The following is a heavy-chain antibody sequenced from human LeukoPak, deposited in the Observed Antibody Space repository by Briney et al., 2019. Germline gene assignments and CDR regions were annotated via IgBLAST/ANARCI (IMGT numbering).Heavy chain of an antibody. CDR2: IKQDGSEI. D-gene: IGHD1-26*01. CDR3: ASEFSGSLDH. V-gene: IGHV3-7*01. Sequence: PGGSLRLSCAASGLSFNNYRMKWVRQAPGKGLEWVAHIKQDGSEIYYVASVKGRFTISRDNANNSLYLQMNNLRAEDTAVYYCASEFSGSLDHWGQGTLVTVSS. J-gene: IGHJ4*02. CDR1: GLSFNNYR.